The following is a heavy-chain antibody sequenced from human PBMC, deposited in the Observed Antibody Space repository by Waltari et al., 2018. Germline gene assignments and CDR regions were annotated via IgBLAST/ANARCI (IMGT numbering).Heavy chain of an antibody. CDR2: ISWNSGSI. Sequence: EVQLVESGGCLVQPGRSLRLSCAASGFTFDDYAMHWVRQAPGKGLGWVSGISWNSGSIGYADSVKGRFTISRDNAKNSLYLQMNSLRAEDMALYYCAKDIGDAVAGYFDYWGQGTLVTVSS. J-gene: IGHJ4*02. CDR3: AKDIGDAVAGYFDY. CDR1: GFTFDDYA. D-gene: IGHD6-19*01. V-gene: IGHV3-9*03.